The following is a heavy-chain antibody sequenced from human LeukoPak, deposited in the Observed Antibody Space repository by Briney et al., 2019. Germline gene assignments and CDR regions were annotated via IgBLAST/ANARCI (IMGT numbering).Heavy chain of an antibody. CDR2: INHSGSA. D-gene: IGHD1-14*01. J-gene: IGHJ4*02. Sequence: SSETLSLTCAVYGGSFSDYYWSYIRQPPGKGLEWIGEINHSGSANYNPSLKSRVTMFADTSKKQFSLKLNSVTAADTAVYYCARGRTNRLGYWGRATLVVVSS. CDR1: GGSFSDYY. V-gene: IGHV4-34*01. CDR3: ARGRTNRLGY.